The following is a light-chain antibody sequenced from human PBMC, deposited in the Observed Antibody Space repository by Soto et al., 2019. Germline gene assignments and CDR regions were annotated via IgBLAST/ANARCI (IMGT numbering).Light chain of an antibody. Sequence: QSVLTQPASVSGSPGQSITISCTGTSSDVGSYNLVSWYQQHPGKAPNLMIYEVSKRPSGVSNRFSGSKSGNTASLTISGLQAEDEADYYCCSYAGSSISYVFGTGTKVTVL. CDR3: CSYAGSSISYV. J-gene: IGLJ1*01. V-gene: IGLV2-23*02. CDR1: SSDVGSYNL. CDR2: EVS.